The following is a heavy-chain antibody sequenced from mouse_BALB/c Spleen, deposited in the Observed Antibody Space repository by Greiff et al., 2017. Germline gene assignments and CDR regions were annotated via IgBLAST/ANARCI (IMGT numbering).Heavy chain of an antibody. Sequence: EVQVVESGPELVKPGASVKISCKASGYTFTDYNMHWVKQSHGKSLEWIGYIYPYNGGTGYNQKFKSKATLTVDNSSSTAYMELRSLTSEDSAVYYCARNYGYAMDYWGQGTSVTVSS. D-gene: IGHD1-1*01. CDR1: GYTFTDYN. V-gene: IGHV1S29*02. J-gene: IGHJ4*01. CDR3: ARNYGYAMDY. CDR2: IYPYNGGT.